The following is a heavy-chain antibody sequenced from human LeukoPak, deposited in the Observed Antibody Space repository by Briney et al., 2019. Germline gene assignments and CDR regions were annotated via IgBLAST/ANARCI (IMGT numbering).Heavy chain of an antibody. D-gene: IGHD3-3*01. CDR3: ARDVTGDYDFWKRAPYYYYYMDV. CDR1: GFTFSSYG. Sequence: GGSLRLSCAASGFTFSSYGMHWVRQAPGKGLEWVAVISYDGTNKYYVDSVKGRFTISRDNSKNTLYLQMNSLRAEDTAVYYCARDVTGDYDFWKRAPYYYYYMDVWGKGTTVTVSS. J-gene: IGHJ6*03. CDR2: ISYDGTNK. V-gene: IGHV3-30*03.